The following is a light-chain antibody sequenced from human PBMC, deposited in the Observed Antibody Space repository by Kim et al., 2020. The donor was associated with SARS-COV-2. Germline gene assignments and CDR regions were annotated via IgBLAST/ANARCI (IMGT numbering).Light chain of an antibody. V-gene: IGLV3-21*04. CDR1: DIGARN. CDR2: YDD. J-gene: IGLJ3*02. Sequence: APGKSATITCGGDDIGARNVHWFQQRPGQAPVIVISYDDVRPSGTPERFSGSNSGDTANLTISRVEAGDEADYYCHVWHSSSDHWVFGGGTKLTVL. CDR3: HVWHSSSDHWV.